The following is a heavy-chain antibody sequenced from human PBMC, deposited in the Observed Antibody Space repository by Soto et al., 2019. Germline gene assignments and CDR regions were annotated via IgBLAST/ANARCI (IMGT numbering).Heavy chain of an antibody. J-gene: IGHJ4*02. V-gene: IGHV1-24*01. Sequence: ASVKVSCKASGYTFTGYYMHWVRQAPGKGLEWMGGFDPEDGETIYAQKFQGRVTMTEDTSTDTAYMELSSLRSEDTAVYYCATVDIIRYVDYWGQGTLVTVSS. CDR2: FDPEDGET. D-gene: IGHD3-16*02. CDR1: GYTFTGYY. CDR3: ATVDIIRYVDY.